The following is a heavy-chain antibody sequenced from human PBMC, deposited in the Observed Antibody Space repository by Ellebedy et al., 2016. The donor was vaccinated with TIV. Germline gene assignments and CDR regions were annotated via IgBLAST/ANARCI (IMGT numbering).Heavy chain of an antibody. J-gene: IGHJ5*02. CDR2: IYYSGST. D-gene: IGHD3-10*01. CDR3: ARDLALSSGSYYRGFDP. Sequence: GSLRLXCTVSGGSISSSSYYWGWIRQPPGKGLEWIGSIYYSGSTYYNPSLKSRVTISVDTSKNQFSLKLSSVTAADTAVYYCARDLALSSGSYYRGFDPWGQGTLVTVSS. CDR1: GGSISSSSYY. V-gene: IGHV4-39*07.